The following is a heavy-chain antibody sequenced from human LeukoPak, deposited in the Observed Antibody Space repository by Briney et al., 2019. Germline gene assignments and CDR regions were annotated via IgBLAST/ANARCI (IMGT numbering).Heavy chain of an antibody. CDR3: ALMITLSNGRYSSKTLDY. J-gene: IGHJ4*02. CDR2: IDWDDDK. Sequence: SGPTLVNPTQTLTLTCTFSGFSLSTSGMCVSWIRQPPGKALEWLARIDWDDDKYYSTSLKTRLTISKDTSKNQVVLTMTNMDPVDTATYYCALMITLSNGRYSSKTLDYWGQGTLVTVSS. V-gene: IGHV2-70*11. D-gene: IGHD1-26*01. CDR1: GFSLSTSGMC.